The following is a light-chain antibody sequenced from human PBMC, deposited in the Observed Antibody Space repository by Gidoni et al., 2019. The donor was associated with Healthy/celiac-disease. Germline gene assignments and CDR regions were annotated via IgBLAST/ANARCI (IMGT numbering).Light chain of an antibody. CDR2: QDS. CDR1: KLGDKY. V-gene: IGLV3-1*01. CDR3: QAWDSSTVV. J-gene: IGLJ2*01. Sequence: SYELTQPPSVSVSPGQTARITCSGDKLGDKYACWYQQKPGQSPVLVIYQDSKRPSGIPERFSGSNSGNTATLTISGTQAMDEADYYCQAWDSSTVVFGGWTKLTVL.